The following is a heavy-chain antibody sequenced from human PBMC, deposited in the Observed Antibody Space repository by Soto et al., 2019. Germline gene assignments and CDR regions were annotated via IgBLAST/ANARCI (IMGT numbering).Heavy chain of an antibody. J-gene: IGHJ3*02. D-gene: IGHD3-3*01. CDR3: ARDLSITIFGVVTPGAFDI. V-gene: IGHV1-2*04. CDR2: INPNSGGT. Sequence: ASVKVSCKASGYTFTGYYMHWVRQAPGQGLEWMGWINPNSGGTNYAQKFQGWVTMTRDTSISTAYMELSRLRSDDTAVYYCARDLSITIFGVVTPGAFDIWGQGTMVTVSS. CDR1: GYTFTGYY.